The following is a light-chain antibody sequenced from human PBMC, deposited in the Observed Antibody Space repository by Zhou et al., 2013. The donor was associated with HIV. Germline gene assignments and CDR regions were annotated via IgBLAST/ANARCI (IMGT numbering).Light chain of an antibody. J-gene: IGKJ1*01. V-gene: IGKV1-33*01. CDR2: DAS. CDR3: QQYDNLPRT. Sequence: DIQLTQSPSSLSASVGDRITITCQASQGIKNYLNWYQQKPGKAPKLLIYDASNLETGVPSRFSGSGSGTDFSFTISRLQPEDMATYYCQQYDNLPRTFGQGTRV. CDR1: QGIKNY.